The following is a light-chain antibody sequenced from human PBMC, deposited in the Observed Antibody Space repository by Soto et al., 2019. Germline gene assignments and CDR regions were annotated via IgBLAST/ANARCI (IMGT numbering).Light chain of an antibody. Sequence: EIVMTQSPATLSVSPGERATLSCRASQNVNSNLAWYQQKPGQAPRLLVYGASTRATGIPASFSGSGSGTEFTLTLSSLQSEDFAVYYCQQYNDWPFTFGPGTKVDIK. CDR1: QNVNSN. CDR3: QQYNDWPFT. V-gene: IGKV3-15*01. CDR2: GAS. J-gene: IGKJ3*01.